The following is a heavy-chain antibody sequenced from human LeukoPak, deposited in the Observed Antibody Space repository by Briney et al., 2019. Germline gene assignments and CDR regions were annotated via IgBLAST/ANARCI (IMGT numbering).Heavy chain of an antibody. Sequence: TSETLSLTCAVSGVSISSSNWWSWVRQPPGEGLEWIGEIYHSGSTNYDPSLKSRVTISVDKSKNQFSLKLSAVTAADTAVYYCARDPGLGAGSYYGYWGQGTLVTVSS. CDR3: ARDPGLGAGSYYGY. CDR2: IYHSGST. V-gene: IGHV4-4*02. D-gene: IGHD1-26*01. J-gene: IGHJ4*02. CDR1: GVSISSSNW.